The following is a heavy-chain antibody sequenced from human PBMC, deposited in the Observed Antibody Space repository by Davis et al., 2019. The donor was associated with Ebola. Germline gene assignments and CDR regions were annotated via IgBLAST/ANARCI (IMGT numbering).Heavy chain of an antibody. J-gene: IGHJ3*02. D-gene: IGHD7-27*01. Sequence: PGGSLRLSCTVSGGSISSGSYYWSWIRQPAGKGLEWIGHIYSAGSTNYNPSLKSRVTISLDASRRQFSLNLSSVTAADTAVYYCARDPPGDDGAFESWGQGTMVTVSS. CDR3: ARDPPGDDGAFES. V-gene: IGHV4-61*10. CDR2: IYSAGST. CDR1: GGSISSGSYY.